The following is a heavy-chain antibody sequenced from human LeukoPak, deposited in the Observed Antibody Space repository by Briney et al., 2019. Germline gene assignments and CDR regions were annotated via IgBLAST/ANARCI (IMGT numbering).Heavy chain of an antibody. CDR2: ISWNSGSI. CDR1: GFIFNNYA. CDR3: AKDNRRHYTSGPNPDSLH. J-gene: IGHJ4*02. V-gene: IGHV3-9*01. D-gene: IGHD6-19*01. Sequence: GGSLRLSCAGSGFIFNNYAMHWVRQPPGEGLEWVSGISWNSGSIDYADSVKGRFTISRDNAKNSLYLQMNSLRVEDTAFYYCAKDNRRHYTSGPNPDSLHWGQGALVTVSS.